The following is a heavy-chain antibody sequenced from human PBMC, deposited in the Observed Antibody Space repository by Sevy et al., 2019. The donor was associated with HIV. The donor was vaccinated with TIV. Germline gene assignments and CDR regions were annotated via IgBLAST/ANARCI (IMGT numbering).Heavy chain of an antibody. J-gene: IGHJ6*02. CDR1: GFTFSSYA. D-gene: IGHD3-22*01. V-gene: IGHV3-23*01. CDR3: AKDHLPDYYDSSGYYYPYYGMDV. CDR2: ISGSGGST. Sequence: GGSLRLSCAASGFTFSSYAMSWVRQAPGKGLEWVSAISGSGGSTYYAHSVKGRFTISRDNSKNTLYLQMNSLRAEDTAVYYCAKDHLPDYYDSSGYYYPYYGMDVWGQGTTVTVSS.